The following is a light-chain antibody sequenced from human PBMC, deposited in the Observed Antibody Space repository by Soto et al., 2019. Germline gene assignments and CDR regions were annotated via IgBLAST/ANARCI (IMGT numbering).Light chain of an antibody. J-gene: IGKJ1*01. V-gene: IGKV3-20*01. CDR1: QSVSSSY. Sequence: EIVLTQSPGTLSLSPGERATLSCRASQSVSSSYLAWYQQKPGQAPRLLIYGASSRATGIPDRFSGSGSGXXXXXXIXXXXXEXXXXXXCQQYGSSPRTFGQGTKVEIK. CDR3: QQYGSSPRT. CDR2: GAS.